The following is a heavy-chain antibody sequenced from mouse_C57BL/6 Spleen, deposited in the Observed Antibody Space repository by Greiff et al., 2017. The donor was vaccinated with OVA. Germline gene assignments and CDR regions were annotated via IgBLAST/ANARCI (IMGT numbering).Heavy chain of an antibody. CDR2: IYPGDGDT. D-gene: IGHD2-2*01. V-gene: IGHV1-82*01. CDR3: ARCPLYGYDGNYYAMDY. J-gene: IGHJ4*01. Sequence: VQLQQSGPELVKPGASVKISCKASGYAFSSSWMNWVKQRPGKGLEWIGRIYPGDGDTNYNGKFKGKATLTADKSSSTAYMQLSSLTSEDSAVYFCARCPLYGYDGNYYAMDYWGQGTSVTVSS. CDR1: GYAFSSSW.